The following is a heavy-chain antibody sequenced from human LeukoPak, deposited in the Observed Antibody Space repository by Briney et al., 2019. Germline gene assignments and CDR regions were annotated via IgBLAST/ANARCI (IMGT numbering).Heavy chain of an antibody. V-gene: IGHV1-18*01. CDR3: ARDVNYAFDY. J-gene: IGHJ4*02. CDR2: ISANSGNT. D-gene: IGHD3-16*01. CDR1: GYSFTRNG. Sequence: ASVKVSCKPSGYSFTRNGISWVRQAPGQGLEWMAWISANSGNTNYAQNFQDRVTLTTDTSTSTAYMELRRLRSDDTAVYYCARDVNYAFDYWGQGTLVTVSS.